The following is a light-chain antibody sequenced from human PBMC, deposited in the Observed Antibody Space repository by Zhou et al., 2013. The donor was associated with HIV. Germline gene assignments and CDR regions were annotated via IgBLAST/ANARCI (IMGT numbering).Light chain of an antibody. V-gene: IGKV2-28*01. CDR1: QSLLHSNGYTY. CDR2: LGS. J-gene: IGKJ1*01. Sequence: DIVMTQSPLSLPVTPGEPASISCRSSQSLLHSNGYTYLDWYLQKSGQSPQLLIYLGSNRASGVPDRFSGSGSGTDFTLEISRVEAEDVGIYYCMQSLQTPKTFGQGTRVE. CDR3: MQSLQTPKT.